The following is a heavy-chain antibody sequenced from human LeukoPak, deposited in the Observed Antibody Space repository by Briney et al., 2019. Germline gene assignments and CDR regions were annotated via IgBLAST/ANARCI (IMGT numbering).Heavy chain of an antibody. Sequence: SETLSLTCTVSGGSISGYYWSWIRQPPGKGLEWIGDIYYNGSTSHNPSLKSRLTISVDTSKKQFSLNLSSVTAADTAAYYCARDFHSRYGGRYLDYWGQGTLVTVSS. V-gene: IGHV4-59*01. J-gene: IGHJ4*02. CDR2: IYYNGST. CDR3: ARDFHSRYGGRYLDY. CDR1: GGSISGYY. D-gene: IGHD1-26*01.